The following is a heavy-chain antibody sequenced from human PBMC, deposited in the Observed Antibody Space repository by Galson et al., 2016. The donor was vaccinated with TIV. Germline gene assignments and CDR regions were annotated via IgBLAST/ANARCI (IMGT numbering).Heavy chain of an antibody. CDR2: IYYSGST. CDR1: GFTFSIYP. CDR3: ARERRYCGNECYLYYYYGMDV. V-gene: IGHV4-59*01. Sequence: LRLSCAASGFTFSIYPMNWVRQAPGKGLEWIGYIYYSGSTYYNPSLKSRVTMSVDTSKNQFSLRVEDTAVYYCARERRYCGNECYLYYYYGMDVWGPGTTVTVSS. D-gene: IGHD2-21*01. J-gene: IGHJ6*02.